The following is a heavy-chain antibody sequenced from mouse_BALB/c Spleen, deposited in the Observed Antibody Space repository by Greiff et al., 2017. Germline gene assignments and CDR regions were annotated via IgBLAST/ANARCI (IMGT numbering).Heavy chain of an antibody. CDR3: ARVYDYERGFAY. CDR2: IYPGNGDT. CDR1: GYTFTSYN. V-gene: IGHV1-12*01. D-gene: IGHD2-4*01. J-gene: IGHJ3*01. Sequence: QVQLQQPGAELVKPGASVKMSCKASGYTFTSYNMHWVKQTPGQGLEWIGAIYPGNGDTSYNQKFKGKATLTADKSSSTAYMQLSSLTSEDSAVYYCARVYDYERGFAYWGQGTLVTVSA.